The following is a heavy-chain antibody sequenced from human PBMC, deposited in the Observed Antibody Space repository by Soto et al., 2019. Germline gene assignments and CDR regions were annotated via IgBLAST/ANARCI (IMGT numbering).Heavy chain of an antibody. CDR2: INAFNGNT. CDR3: ARDPVAGTYFDY. V-gene: IGHV1-18*01. J-gene: IGHJ4*02. Sequence: QVQLVQSGAEVKKPGASVKVSCKASGYTFISYGISWVRQAPGQGLEWMGWINAFNGNTNYAQKLXGXXTMTRDTSTSTAYMELRSLRSDATAVYYCARDPVAGTYFDYWGQGTLVTVSS. D-gene: IGHD6-19*01. CDR1: GYTFISYG.